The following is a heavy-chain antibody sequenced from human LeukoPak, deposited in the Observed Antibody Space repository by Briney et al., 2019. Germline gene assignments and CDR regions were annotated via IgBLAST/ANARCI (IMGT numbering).Heavy chain of an antibody. CDR1: GGSISSYY. CDR3: ARVNSYYYDSSGYYIFDY. J-gene: IGHJ4*02. CDR2: IYTSGST. V-gene: IGHV4-4*07. Sequence: PSETLSLTCTVSGGSISSYYWSWSRQPAGKGLEWIGRIYTSGSTNYNPSPKSRVTMSVDTSKNQFSLKLSSVTAADTAVYYCARVNSYYYDSSGYYIFDYWGQGTLVTVSS. D-gene: IGHD3-22*01.